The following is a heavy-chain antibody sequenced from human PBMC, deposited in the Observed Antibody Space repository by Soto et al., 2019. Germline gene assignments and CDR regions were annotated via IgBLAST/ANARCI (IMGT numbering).Heavy chain of an antibody. CDR1: GFTFSSYA. V-gene: IGHV3-30-3*01. CDR2: ISYDGSNK. CDR3: ARAWQQLVSYYYYGMDV. Sequence: QVQLVESGGGVVQPGRSLRLSCAASGFTFSSYAMHWVRQAPGKALEWVAVISYDGSNKYYADSVKGRFTISRDNSKNTLYLQMNSLRAEDTAVYYCARAWQQLVSYYYYGMDVWGQGTTVTVSS. D-gene: IGHD6-13*01. J-gene: IGHJ6*02.